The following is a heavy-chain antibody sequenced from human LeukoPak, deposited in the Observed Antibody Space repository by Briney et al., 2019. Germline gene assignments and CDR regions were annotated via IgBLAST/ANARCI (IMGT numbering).Heavy chain of an antibody. CDR1: GFTFSTYS. Sequence: GGSLRLSCAASGFTFSTYSMNWVRQAPGKGLEWVSYISSSSSTIHYADSVKGRFTISRDNAKNSLYLQMNSLRAEDTAVYYCARTYTSGTYWDYWGQGTLVTVSS. J-gene: IGHJ4*02. CDR2: ISSSSSTI. CDR3: ARTYTSGTYWDY. D-gene: IGHD3-10*01. V-gene: IGHV3-48*04.